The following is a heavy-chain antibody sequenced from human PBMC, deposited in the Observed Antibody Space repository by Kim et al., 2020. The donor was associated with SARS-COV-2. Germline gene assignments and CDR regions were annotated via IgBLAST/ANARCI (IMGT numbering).Heavy chain of an antibody. Sequence: GGSLRLSCAASGFTFSSYSMNWVRQAPGKGLEWVSSISSSSSYIYYADSVKGRFTISRDNAKNSLYLQMNSLRAEDTAVYYCASITTFGVVMGGVDYWGQGTLGTLSP. CDR3: ASITTFGVVMGGVDY. CDR2: ISSSSSYI. CDR1: GFTFSSYS. J-gene: IGHJ4*02. V-gene: IGHV3-21*01. D-gene: IGHD3-3*01.